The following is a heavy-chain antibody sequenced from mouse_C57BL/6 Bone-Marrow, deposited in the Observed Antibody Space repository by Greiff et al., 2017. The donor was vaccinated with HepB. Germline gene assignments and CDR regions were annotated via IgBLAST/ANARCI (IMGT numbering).Heavy chain of an antibody. CDR1: GFNIKDDY. J-gene: IGHJ2*01. V-gene: IGHV14-4*01. D-gene: IGHD2-2*01. CDR2: IDPENGDT. CDR3: TIYGYPFDY. Sequence: VQLKQSGAELVRPGASVKLSCTASGFNIKDDYMHWVKQRPEQGLEWIGWIDPENGDTEYASKFQGKATITADTSSNTAYLQLSSLTSEDTAVYYCTIYGYPFDYWGQGTTLTVSS.